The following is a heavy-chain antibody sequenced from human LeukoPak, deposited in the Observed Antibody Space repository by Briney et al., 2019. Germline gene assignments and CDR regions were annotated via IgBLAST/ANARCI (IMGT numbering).Heavy chain of an antibody. V-gene: IGHV3-30-3*01. Sequence: PGGSRRLSCAASGFTFSSFSMLWVRQAPSKGLDRPAVISYDGSNKYYADSVKGRFTISRDNSKNTLYLQMNSLRAEDTAVYYCARSGYSYGSYYFDYWGQGTLVTVSS. CDR1: GFTFSSFS. CDR3: ARSGYSYGSYYFDY. CDR2: ISYDGSNK. D-gene: IGHD5-18*01. J-gene: IGHJ4*02.